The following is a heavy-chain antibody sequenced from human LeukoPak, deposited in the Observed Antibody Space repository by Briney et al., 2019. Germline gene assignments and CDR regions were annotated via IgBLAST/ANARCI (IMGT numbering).Heavy chain of an antibody. D-gene: IGHD1-26*01. CDR3: ARRRPYSGSQAWFDP. CDR2: INHSGST. CDR1: GGSFSGYY. Sequence: SETLSLTCAVYGGSFSGYYWSWIRQPPGKGLEWIGEINHSGSTNYNPSPKSRVTISVDTSKNQFSLKLSSVTAADTAVYYCARRRPYSGSQAWFDPWGQGTLVTVSS. J-gene: IGHJ5*02. V-gene: IGHV4-34*01.